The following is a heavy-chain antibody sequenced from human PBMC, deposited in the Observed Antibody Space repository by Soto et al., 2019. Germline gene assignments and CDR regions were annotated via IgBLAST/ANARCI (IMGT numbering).Heavy chain of an antibody. D-gene: IGHD5-12*01. CDR1: GGSISSYY. V-gene: IGHV4-4*07. Sequence: SETLSLTCTVSGGSISSYYWSWIRQPAGKGLEWIGRIYTSGNTNYNPSLKSRVTMSIDTSKNQFSLKLNSVTAADTAVYYCARVHGYGGRGEGYYFDYWGQGTLVTVSS. CDR3: ARVHGYGGRGEGYYFDY. CDR2: IYTSGNT. J-gene: IGHJ4*02.